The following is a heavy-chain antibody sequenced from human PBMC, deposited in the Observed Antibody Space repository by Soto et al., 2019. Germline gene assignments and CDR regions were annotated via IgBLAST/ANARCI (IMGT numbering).Heavy chain of an antibody. D-gene: IGHD1-7*01. CDR2: IKPDGSER. CDR3: XXRNLN. V-gene: IGHV3-7*01. J-gene: IGHJ4*02. Sequence: EVQMVQSGGGLVQPGGSLILSCAASGFAFRNYYMMWVRQAPGKGLEWVANIKPDGSERQYVDSVKGRFTISRDNANNLLXLXMXXXRXXXXXXXXXXXRNLNWGQGTLVTVSS. CDR1: GFAFRNYY.